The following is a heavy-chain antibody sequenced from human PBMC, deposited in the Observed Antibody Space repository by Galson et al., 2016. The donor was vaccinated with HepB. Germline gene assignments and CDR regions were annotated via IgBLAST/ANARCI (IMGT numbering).Heavy chain of an antibody. V-gene: IGHV3-23*01. CDR2: ISGSGTST. D-gene: IGHD4-23*01. CDR3: AKGGGDYGGNFVFDY. Sequence: SLRLSCAASGFTFSSHAMSWVRQAPGKGLEWVSVISGSGTSTYYADSVKGRFTISRDNTKNTLYLQMNSLRAEDTAVYYCAKGGGDYGGNFVFDYWGQGSLVTVSS. CDR1: GFTFSSHA. J-gene: IGHJ4*02.